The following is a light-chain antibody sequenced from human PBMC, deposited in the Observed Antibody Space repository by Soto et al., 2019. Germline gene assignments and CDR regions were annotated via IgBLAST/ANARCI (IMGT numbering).Light chain of an antibody. CDR3: RQGTHRRT. CDR1: QSLVHSDGNTY. V-gene: IGKV2-30*02. J-gene: IGKJ4*01. CDR2: RVS. Sequence: CRSSQSLVHSDGNTYLNWFQQRPGQSPRRLIYRVSNRDFGVPDRFSGSGSGSDFTLRISSAEEEDVGAFYCRQGTHRRTFGGGTKVEIK.